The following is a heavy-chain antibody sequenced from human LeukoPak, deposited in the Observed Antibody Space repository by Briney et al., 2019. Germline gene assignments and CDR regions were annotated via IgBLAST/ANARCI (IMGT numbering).Heavy chain of an antibody. CDR3: ARHHRSGYYEVDY. D-gene: IGHD6-25*01. Sequence: SETLSLTCTVSGGSISSSDYYGGWIRQPPGRGLEWIGTIYCSGSTSYNPSLKRRVTLSVDTSKNQFSLKLSSVTAADTAVYYCARHHRSGYYEVDYWGQGTLVTVSS. V-gene: IGHV4-39*01. CDR2: IYCSGST. CDR1: GGSISSSDYY. J-gene: IGHJ4*02.